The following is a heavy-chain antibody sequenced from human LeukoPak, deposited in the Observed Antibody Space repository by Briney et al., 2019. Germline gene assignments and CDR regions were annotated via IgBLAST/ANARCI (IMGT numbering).Heavy chain of an antibody. J-gene: IGHJ5*02. CDR2: INHSGST. CDR3: ARDSGSSWYPRGWFDP. V-gene: IGHV4-34*01. CDR1: GGSFSGYY. D-gene: IGHD6-13*01. Sequence: SETLSLTCAVYGGSFSGYYWSWVRQPPGKGLEWIGEINHSGSTNYNPSLKSRVTISVDTSKNQFSLKLSSVTAADTAVYYCARDSGSSWYPRGWFDPWGQGTLVTVSS.